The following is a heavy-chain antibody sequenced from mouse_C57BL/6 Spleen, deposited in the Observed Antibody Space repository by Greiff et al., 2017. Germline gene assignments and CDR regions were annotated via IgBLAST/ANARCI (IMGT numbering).Heavy chain of an antibody. J-gene: IGHJ4*01. D-gene: IGHD1-1*01. CDR3: ARFSSYAMDY. V-gene: IGHV3-6*01. Sequence: EVQLKESGPGLVKPSQSLSLTCSVTGYSITSGYYWNWIRQSPGNKLEWMGYISYDGSNNYNPSLKNRISITRDTSKNQFFLKLNSVTTEDTATYYCARFSSYAMDYWGQGTSVTVSS. CDR2: ISYDGSN. CDR1: GYSITSGYY.